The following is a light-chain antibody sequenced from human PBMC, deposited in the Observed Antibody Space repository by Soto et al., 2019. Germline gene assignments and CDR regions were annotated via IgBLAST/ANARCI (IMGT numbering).Light chain of an antibody. CDR3: YSFAGFNTQ. J-gene: IGLJ2*01. CDR2: EVN. V-gene: IGLV2-23*02. CDR1: SGGIGTFNL. Sequence: SVLTQPASVSGSPGQSIAISCTGNSGGIGTFNLVSWYQQHPGKAPKLIIYEVNKRPSGISSRFSGSKSGNTASLTISGLQAEDEADYYCYSFAGFNTQFGGGTKVTVL.